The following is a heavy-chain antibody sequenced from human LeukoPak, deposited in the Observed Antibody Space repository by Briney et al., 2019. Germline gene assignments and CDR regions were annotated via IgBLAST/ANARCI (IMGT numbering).Heavy chain of an antibody. CDR1: GGTFSSYA. Sequence: ASVKVSCKASGGTFSSYAISWVRQAPGQGLEWMGWISAYNGNTNYAQKLQGRVTMTTDTSTSTAYMELRSLRSDDTAVYYCASAIVGTTTDYWGQGTLVTVSS. D-gene: IGHD1-26*01. V-gene: IGHV1-18*01. J-gene: IGHJ4*02. CDR3: ASAIVGTTTDY. CDR2: ISAYNGNT.